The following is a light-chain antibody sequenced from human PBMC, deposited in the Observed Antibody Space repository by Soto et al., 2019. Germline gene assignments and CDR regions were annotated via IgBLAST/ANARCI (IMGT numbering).Light chain of an antibody. CDR3: QQRSNWPVT. CDR1: QSVSSY. V-gene: IGKV3-11*01. J-gene: IGKJ4*01. CDR2: DAS. Sequence: EIVLTQSPATLSLSPGERATLSCRASQSVSSYLAWYQQKPGQAPRLLIYDASNRATGIPARFSGSGSGTDFTLTISSLEPEDFAVYYCQQRSNWPVTFGAGTKV.